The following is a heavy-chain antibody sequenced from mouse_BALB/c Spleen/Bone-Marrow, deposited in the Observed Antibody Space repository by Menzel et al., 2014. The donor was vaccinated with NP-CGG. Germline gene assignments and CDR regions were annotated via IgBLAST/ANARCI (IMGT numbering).Heavy chain of an antibody. D-gene: IGHD2-10*02. CDR2: IDPANGNT. Sequence: EVQLQESGAELVKPGASVKLSCTASGFNIKDTYMHWVKQRPEQGLEWIGRIDPANGNTKYDPKFQGKATITADKSSSTAYMELSSLTSEDSAVYYCARGGYGNVYYAMDYWGQGTSVTVSS. CDR3: ARGGYGNVYYAMDY. V-gene: IGHV14-3*02. CDR1: GFNIKDTY. J-gene: IGHJ4*01.